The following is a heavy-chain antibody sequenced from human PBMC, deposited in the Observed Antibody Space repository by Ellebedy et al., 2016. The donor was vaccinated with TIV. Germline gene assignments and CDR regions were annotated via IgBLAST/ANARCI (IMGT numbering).Heavy chain of an antibody. CDR2: INSDGSSR. D-gene: IGHD3-10*01. CDR3: AKASTLWFGELLYSYHFDY. J-gene: IGHJ4*02. V-gene: IGHV3-74*01. Sequence: GESLKISCADSGLIFSRYWMHWVRQAPGKGLVWVSHINSDGSSRNYADSVTGRFTISRDNAKNTLYVQMNSLRAEDTAKYYCAKASTLWFGELLYSYHFDYWGQGTLVTVSS. CDR1: GLIFSRYW.